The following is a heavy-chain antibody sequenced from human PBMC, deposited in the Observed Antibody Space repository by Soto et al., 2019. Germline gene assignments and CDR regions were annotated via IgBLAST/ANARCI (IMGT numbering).Heavy chain of an antibody. V-gene: IGHV1-69*02. CDR1: GGTFSSYT. CDR3: ARVVQDIVVVPAATDDAFDI. Sequence: SVKVSCKASGGTFSSYTISWVRQAPGQGLEWMGRIIPILGIANYAQKFQGRVTITADKSTSTAYMELSSLRSEDTAVYYCARVVQDIVVVPAATDDAFDIWGQGTMVTVSS. D-gene: IGHD2-2*01. J-gene: IGHJ3*02. CDR2: IIPILGIA.